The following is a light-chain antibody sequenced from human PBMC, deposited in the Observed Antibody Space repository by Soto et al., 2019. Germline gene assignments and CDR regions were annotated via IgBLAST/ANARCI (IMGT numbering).Light chain of an antibody. CDR1: SSDVGAYNF. CDR2: DVT. J-gene: IGLJ3*02. V-gene: IGLV2-11*01. Sequence: QSALTQPRSVSGSPGQSVTISCTGTSSDVGAYNFVSWYQQHPGKAPKFMIYDVTRRPSGVTDRFFGFKSGNTASLTISGLQAEDEADYYCCSYAGSHTWVFGGGTKLTVL. CDR3: CSYAGSHTWV.